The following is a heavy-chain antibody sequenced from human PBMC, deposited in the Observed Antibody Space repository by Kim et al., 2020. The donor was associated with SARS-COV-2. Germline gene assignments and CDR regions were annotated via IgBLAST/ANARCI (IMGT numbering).Heavy chain of an antibody. CDR3: ARLPRTHNWDEQTSGFDY. CDR2: IYYTGST. CDR1: GGSINSINYY. V-gene: IGHV4-39*01. J-gene: IGHJ4*02. D-gene: IGHD1-20*01. Sequence: SETLSLACSVSGGSINSINYYWGWIRQPPGKGLEWIGNIYYTGSTYYNLSLKSRVTISVDKSRNQFSMSLSSVTAADTAMYFCARLPRTHNWDEQTSGFDYWGQGTLVTVSS.